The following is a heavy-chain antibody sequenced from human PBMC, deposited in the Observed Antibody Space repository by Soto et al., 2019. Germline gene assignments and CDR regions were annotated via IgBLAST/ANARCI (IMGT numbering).Heavy chain of an antibody. CDR2: ISYDGSNK. J-gene: IGHJ4*02. CDR1: GFTFSSYA. Sequence: GGSLRLSCAASGFTFSSYAMHWVRQAPGKGLEWVAVISYDGSNKYYADSVKGRFTISRDNSKNTLYLQMNSLRAEDTAVYYCARPRWIQLWDNHYWGQGTLVTVSS. V-gene: IGHV3-30-3*01. D-gene: IGHD5-18*01. CDR3: ARPRWIQLWDNHY.